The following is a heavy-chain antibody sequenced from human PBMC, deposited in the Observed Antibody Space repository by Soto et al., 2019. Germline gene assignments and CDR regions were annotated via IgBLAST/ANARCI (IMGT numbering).Heavy chain of an antibody. CDR2: SIPILGIA. Sequence: QVQLVQSGAEVKKPGSSVKVSCKASGGTFSSYTISWVRQAPGQGLEWMGRSIPILGIANYAQKFQGRVTITADKSTSTAYMGLRGLSSEDTAVYGCAREQRGVGATCEWGQGTLVTVSS. J-gene: IGHJ4*02. D-gene: IGHD1-26*01. CDR1: GGTFSSYT. CDR3: AREQRGVGATCE. V-gene: IGHV1-69*08.